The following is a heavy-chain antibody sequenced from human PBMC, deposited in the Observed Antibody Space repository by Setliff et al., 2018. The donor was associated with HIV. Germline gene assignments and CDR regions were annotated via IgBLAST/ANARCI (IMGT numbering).Heavy chain of an antibody. CDR1: GYSISSGYYW. Sequence: SETLSLTCAVSGYSISSGYYWWSWVRQPPGKGLEWIGEIYFNLQTNYNPAFKSRVSMGLDNAKDQFSLRLTSVTAADTAIYYCTRDWWAYGLMGSWGQGMLVTVPQ. CDR3: TRDWWAYGLMGS. V-gene: IGHV4-4*02. J-gene: IGHJ5*02. CDR2: IYFNLQT. D-gene: IGHD2-15*01.